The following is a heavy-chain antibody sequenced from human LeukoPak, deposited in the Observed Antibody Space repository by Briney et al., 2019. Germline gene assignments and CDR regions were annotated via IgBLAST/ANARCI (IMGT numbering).Heavy chain of an antibody. CDR1: GCSINSYD. CDR2: IYYSGST. CDR3: ARGFGGSGSCFDY. D-gene: IGHD3-10*01. J-gene: IGHJ4*02. V-gene: IGHV4-59*01. Sequence: ASETLSLTCTVSGCSINSYDWSWIRQPPGKGREWMGYIYYSGSTNYNPSLKSRVTISVDTSKNQFSLELSSVTAADTDVYYCARGFGGSGSCFDYWGRGTLVTVSS.